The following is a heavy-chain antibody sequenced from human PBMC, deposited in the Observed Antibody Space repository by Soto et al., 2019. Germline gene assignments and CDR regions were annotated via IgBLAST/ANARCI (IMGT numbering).Heavy chain of an antibody. CDR2: ISENGFRA. V-gene: IGHV3-23*01. D-gene: IGHD3-10*01. Sequence: PGGSLRLSCAASGFTFSSYAMTWVRQAPGKGLEWVSGISENGFRAHYADSVKGRFTISRDNSKDTLYLQMNSLRPEDTAVYYCAKDLYYYGSGTYYPTDHWGQGTLVTVSS. CDR3: AKDLYYYGSGTYYPTDH. J-gene: IGHJ4*02. CDR1: GFTFSSYA.